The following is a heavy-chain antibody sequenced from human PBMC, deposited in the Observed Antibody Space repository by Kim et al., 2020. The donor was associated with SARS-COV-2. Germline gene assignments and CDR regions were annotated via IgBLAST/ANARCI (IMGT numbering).Heavy chain of an antibody. V-gene: IGHV4-39*01. Sequence: SRVTISVDTSKNQFSLKLSSVTAADTAVYYCARLVVLRYFDWFPYYAFDIWGQGTMVTVSS. D-gene: IGHD3-9*01. J-gene: IGHJ3*02. CDR3: ARLVVLRYFDWFPYYAFDI.